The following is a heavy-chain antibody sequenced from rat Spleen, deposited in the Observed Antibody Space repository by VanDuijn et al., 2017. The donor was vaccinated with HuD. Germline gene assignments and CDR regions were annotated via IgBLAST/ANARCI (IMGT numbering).Heavy chain of an antibody. CDR1: GFTLSDHY. V-gene: IGHV5-7*01. Sequence: EVQLVESDGGLVQPGRSLKLSCAASGFTLSDHYMAWVRQAPTKGLEWVATISYDGSSTYYRDSVKGRFTMSRDNAKSTLYLQMDSLRSEDTATYYCARQSSYWGQGVMVTVSS. J-gene: IGHJ2*01. CDR3: ARQSSY. CDR2: ISYDGSST.